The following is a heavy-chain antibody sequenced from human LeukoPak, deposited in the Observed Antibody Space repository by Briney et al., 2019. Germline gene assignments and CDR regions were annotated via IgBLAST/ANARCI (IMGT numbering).Heavy chain of an antibody. D-gene: IGHD3-10*01. Sequence: GGSLRLSCAASGFTFDDYGMSWVRQAPGKGLEWVSSISSSSSYIYYADSVKGRFTISRDNAKNSLYLQMNSLRAEDTAVYYCARDSITMVRGVWDYWGQGTLVTVSS. CDR2: ISSSSSYI. J-gene: IGHJ4*02. CDR3: ARDSITMVRGVWDY. V-gene: IGHV3-21*04. CDR1: GFTFDDYG.